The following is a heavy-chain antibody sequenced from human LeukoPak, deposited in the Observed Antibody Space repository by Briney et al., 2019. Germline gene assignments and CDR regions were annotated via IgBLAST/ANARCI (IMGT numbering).Heavy chain of an antibody. CDR2: IKPDSGSS. CDR3: ARARVPIAVAGLYYFDH. V-gene: IGHV1-2*02. D-gene: IGHD6-19*01. J-gene: IGHJ4*02. Sequence: ASVRVSCKASGYTFTAYYIHGLRQAPGQGREWVGWIKPDSGSSHYAQKFQGRVTMPRDTSSNSAYMDLTRLKSDDTAVYYCARARVPIAVAGLYYFDHWGQGALVTVSS. CDR1: GYTFTAYY.